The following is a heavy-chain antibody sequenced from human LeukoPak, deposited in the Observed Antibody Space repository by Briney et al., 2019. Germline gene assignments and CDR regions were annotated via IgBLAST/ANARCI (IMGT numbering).Heavy chain of an antibody. D-gene: IGHD5-18*01. J-gene: IGHJ3*02. Sequence: ASVKVSCKASGYTFTSYGISWVRQAPGQGLEWMGWMNPNSGNTGYAQKFQGRVTMTRNTSISTAYMELSSLRSEDTAVYYCARGRAMAYDAFDIWGQGTMVTVSS. V-gene: IGHV1-8*02. CDR3: ARGRAMAYDAFDI. CDR2: MNPNSGNT. CDR1: GYTFTSYG.